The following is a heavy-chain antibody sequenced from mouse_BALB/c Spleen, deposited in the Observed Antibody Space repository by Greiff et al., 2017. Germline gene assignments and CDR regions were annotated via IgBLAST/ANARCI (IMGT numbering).Heavy chain of an antibody. CDR3: ARCYYYGSSYHYAMDY. CDR2: ISSGGST. Sequence: EVKLMESGGGLVKPGGSLKLSCAASGFTFSSYAMSWVRQTPEKRLEWVASISSGGSTYYPDSVKGRFTISRDNARNILYLQMSSLRSEDTAMYYCARCYYYGSSYHYAMDYWGQGTSVTVSS. D-gene: IGHD1-1*01. V-gene: IGHV5-6-5*01. J-gene: IGHJ4*01. CDR1: GFTFSSYA.